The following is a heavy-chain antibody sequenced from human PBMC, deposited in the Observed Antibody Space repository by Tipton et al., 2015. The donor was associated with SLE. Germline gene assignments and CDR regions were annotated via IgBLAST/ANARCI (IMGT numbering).Heavy chain of an antibody. J-gene: IGHJ6*03. D-gene: IGHD4-11*01. CDR2: IIPIFGTA. Sequence: QVQLVQSGAEVKKPGSSVKVSCKASGGTFSSYAISWVRQAPGQGLEWMGGIIPIFGTANYAQKFQGRVTITTDESTSTAYMELSSLRSEDTAVYYCARGVTKGFYYYYYYMDVWGKGTTVTVSS. CDR3: ARGVTKGFYYYYYYMDV. V-gene: IGHV1-69*01. CDR1: GGTFSSYA.